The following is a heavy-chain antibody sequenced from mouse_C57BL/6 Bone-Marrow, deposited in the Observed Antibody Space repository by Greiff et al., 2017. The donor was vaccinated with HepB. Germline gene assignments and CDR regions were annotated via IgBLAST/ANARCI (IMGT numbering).Heavy chain of an antibody. CDR1: GFTFSDYG. D-gene: IGHD4-1*01. J-gene: IGHJ1*03. CDR3: AKLGRPYWYFDV. Sequence: EVQLVESGGGLVKPGGSLKLSCAASGFTFSDYGMHWVRQAPEKGLEWVAYISSGSSTIYYADTVKGRFTISRDNAKNTLFLQMTSLRSEDTAMYYCAKLGRPYWYFDVWGTGTTVTVSS. V-gene: IGHV5-17*01. CDR2: ISSGSSTI.